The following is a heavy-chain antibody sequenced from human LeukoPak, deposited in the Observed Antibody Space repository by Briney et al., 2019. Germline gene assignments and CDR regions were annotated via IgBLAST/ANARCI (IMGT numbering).Heavy chain of an antibody. CDR2: INPNDGGA. CDR1: GHTFTKYF. Sequence: ASVKVSCKASGHTFTKYFLHWVRQAPGQGLEWMGWINPNDGGALYAQKFQGRVTMTTDTSITTAYMEMSRLRSDDTAFYYCARDDYGDLQYFENWGQGTLVTVSS. CDR3: ARDDYGDLQYFEN. D-gene: IGHD4-17*01. J-gene: IGHJ4*02. V-gene: IGHV1-2*02.